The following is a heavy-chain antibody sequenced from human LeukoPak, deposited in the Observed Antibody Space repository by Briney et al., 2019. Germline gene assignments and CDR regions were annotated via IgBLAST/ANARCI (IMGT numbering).Heavy chain of an antibody. CDR3: AKDMGITIFGVVDYGMDV. CDR1: GFTFDDYA. V-gene: IGHV3-9*01. CDR2: ISWNCGSI. J-gene: IGHJ6*02. D-gene: IGHD3-3*01. Sequence: GRSLRLSCAASGFTFDDYAMHWVRQAPGKGLEWVSGISWNCGSIGYADSVKGRFTISRDNAKNSLYLQMNSLRAEDTALYYCAKDMGITIFGVVDYGMDVWGQGTTVTVSS.